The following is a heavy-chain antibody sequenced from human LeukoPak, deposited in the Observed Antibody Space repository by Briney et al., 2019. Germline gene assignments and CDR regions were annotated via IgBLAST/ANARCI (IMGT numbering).Heavy chain of an antibody. CDR3: AKGRIGGPKAPFDY. CDR2: IYESGIT. CDR1: GDSISNYY. J-gene: IGHJ4*02. V-gene: IGHV4-59*01. Sequence: PSETLSLTCTVSGDSISNYYWTWIRQPPGKGLEWIGHIYESGITYYNPSLKSRVTISVDTSKNQFYLRLSSVTVADTAVYYCAKGRIGGPKAPFDYWGQGTLVSVSS. D-gene: IGHD3-16*01.